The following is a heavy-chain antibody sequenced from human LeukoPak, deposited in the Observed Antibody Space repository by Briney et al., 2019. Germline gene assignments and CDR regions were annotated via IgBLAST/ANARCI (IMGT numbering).Heavy chain of an antibody. V-gene: IGHV4-4*02. CDR2: VNLQGST. CDR3: AREGGPYRPLDY. Sequence: SETLSHTCGFTGGSIAQSKYWNWVRQRPGKGLEWIGEVNLQGSTNYNPSLMGRVAISVDKSENHVSLQLTSVTAADTAVYYCAREGGPYRPLDYSGQGTLVTVSS. CDR1: GGSIAQSKY. J-gene: IGHJ4*02.